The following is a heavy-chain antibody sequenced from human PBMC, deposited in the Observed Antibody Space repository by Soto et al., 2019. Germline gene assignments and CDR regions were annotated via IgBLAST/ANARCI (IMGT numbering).Heavy chain of an antibody. J-gene: IGHJ2*01. D-gene: IGHD3-10*01. CDR2: INSDGSST. Sequence: GESLKISCAASGFTFSSYWMHWVRQAPGKGLVWVSRINSDGSSTSYADSVKGRFTISRDNAKNTLYLQMNSLRAEDTAVYYCARGVGVLWYFDLWGRGTLVTVSS. V-gene: IGHV3-74*01. CDR1: GFTFSSYW. CDR3: ARGVGVLWYFDL.